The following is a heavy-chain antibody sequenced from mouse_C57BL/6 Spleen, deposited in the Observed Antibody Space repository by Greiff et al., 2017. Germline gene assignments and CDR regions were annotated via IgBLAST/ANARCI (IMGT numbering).Heavy chain of an antibody. Sequence: EVKLMESGGGLVQPGGSLKLSCAASGFTFSDYYMYWVRQTPEKRLEWVAYISNGGGSTYYPDTVKGRFTISRDNAKNTLYLQMSRLKSEDTAMYYCARHGSSLDNAMDYWGQGTSVTVSS. J-gene: IGHJ4*01. V-gene: IGHV5-12*01. CDR1: GFTFSDYY. CDR3: ARHGSSLDNAMDY. D-gene: IGHD1-1*01. CDR2: ISNGGGST.